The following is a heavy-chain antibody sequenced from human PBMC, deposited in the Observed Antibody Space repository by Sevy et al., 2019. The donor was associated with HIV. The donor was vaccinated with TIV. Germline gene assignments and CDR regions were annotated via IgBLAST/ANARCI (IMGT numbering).Heavy chain of an antibody. D-gene: IGHD1-26*01. Sequence: GGSLRLSCIGSGFSFSYYGIHWVRQSPGKGLDWVALISHDGINEYYADSVKGRFNISRDNSKNTVYLEMNSLRNEDTAIYFCANAYSGSDSHSYLYALDVWGQGTTVTVSS. CDR1: GFSFSYYG. CDR3: ANAYSGSDSHSYLYALDV. V-gene: IGHV3-30*18. J-gene: IGHJ6*02. CDR2: ISHDGINE.